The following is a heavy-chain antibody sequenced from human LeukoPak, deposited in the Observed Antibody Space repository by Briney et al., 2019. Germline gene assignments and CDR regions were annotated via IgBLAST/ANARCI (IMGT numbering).Heavy chain of an antibody. Sequence: ASVKVSCKASGYTFTSYDINWVRQAPGQGLEWMGWMNPNSGNTGYAQKFQGRVTMTRNTSISTAYMELSSLRSEDTAVYYCARGEGWYGHYYFDYWGQGTLVTVSS. CDR1: GYTFTSYD. V-gene: IGHV1-8*01. J-gene: IGHJ4*02. D-gene: IGHD6-19*01. CDR3: ARGEGWYGHYYFDY. CDR2: MNPNSGNT.